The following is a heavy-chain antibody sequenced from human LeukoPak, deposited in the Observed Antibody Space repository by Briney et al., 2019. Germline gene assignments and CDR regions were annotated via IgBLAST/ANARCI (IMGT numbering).Heavy chain of an antibody. CDR1: GFTFRGYA. J-gene: IGHJ4*02. CDR3: TRDGAPSFGGFCSYY. D-gene: IGHD2-15*01. CDR2: IRSNAYGGTA. Sequence: GGSLRLSCTASGFTFRGYAMSWVRQAPGKGLEWVGFIRSNAYGGTAEYAASVKGRFTIARDDSKSIAFLQLNSLKTEDTAVYYCTRDGAPSFGGFCSYYWGQGTPVTVSS. V-gene: IGHV3-49*04.